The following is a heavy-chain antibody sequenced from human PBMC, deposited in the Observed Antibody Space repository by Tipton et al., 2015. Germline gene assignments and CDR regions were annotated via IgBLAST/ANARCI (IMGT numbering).Heavy chain of an antibody. CDR3: VRVQRGKFDS. V-gene: IGHV3-74*01. J-gene: IGHJ5*01. CDR1: GFMFSTYW. D-gene: IGHD7-27*01. Sequence: SLRLSCAASGFMFSTYWMHWVRQAPGKGLVWVSRINGDDTSTSYADSVKGRFTISRDNAKSTVYLQMNSLRAEDTAVDYCVRVQRGKFDSWGQGTLVTVSS. CDR2: INGDDTST.